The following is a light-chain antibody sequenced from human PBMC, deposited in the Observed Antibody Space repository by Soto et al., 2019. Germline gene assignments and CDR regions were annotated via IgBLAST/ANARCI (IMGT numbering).Light chain of an antibody. Sequence: EIVLTQSPGILSLSPGERATLSCRASQSVNSNYLAWYQQRPGQAPRLLIYGASSRATGIPDRFSGSGSGTDFTLTISRLEPEDFAVYYCQQYGRSPPYTFGPGTKVDIK. CDR1: QSVNSNY. V-gene: IGKV3-20*01. CDR3: QQYGRSPPYT. J-gene: IGKJ3*01. CDR2: GAS.